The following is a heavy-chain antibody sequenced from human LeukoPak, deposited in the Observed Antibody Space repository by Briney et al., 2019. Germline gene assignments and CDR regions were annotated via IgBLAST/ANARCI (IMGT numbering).Heavy chain of an antibody. J-gene: IGHJ6*02. D-gene: IGHD2-21*02. CDR1: GGSISSYY. Sequence: SETLSLTCTVSGGSISSYYWSWIRQPPGKGLEWIGYIYYSGSTNYNPSLKSRVTISVDTSKNQFSLKLSSVTAADTAVYYCARLIHLRDPHEYGIDVWGQGTTVTVSS. CDR2: IYYSGST. V-gene: IGHV4-59*08. CDR3: ARLIHLRDPHEYGIDV.